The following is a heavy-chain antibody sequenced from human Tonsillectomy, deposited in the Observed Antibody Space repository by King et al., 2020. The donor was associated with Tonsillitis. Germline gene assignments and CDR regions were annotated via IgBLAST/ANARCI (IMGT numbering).Heavy chain of an antibody. D-gene: IGHD3-3*01. CDR1: GFTFSSYS. V-gene: IGHV3-21*01. J-gene: IGHJ3*02. Sequence: VQLVESGGGLVKPGGSLRLSCAASGFTFSSYSMNWVRQAPGKGLEWVSSISSSSSYIYYADSVKGRFTISRDNAKNSLYLQMNSLRAEDTAGDYCASGFPEGYDFWSGYQSWEYQDDAFDIWGQGTMVTVSS. CDR3: ASGFPEGYDFWSGYQSWEYQDDAFDI. CDR2: ISSSSSYI.